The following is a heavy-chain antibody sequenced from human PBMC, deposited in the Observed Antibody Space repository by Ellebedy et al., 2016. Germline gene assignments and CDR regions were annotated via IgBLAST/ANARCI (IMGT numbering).Heavy chain of an antibody. D-gene: IGHD2-2*01. J-gene: IGHJ4*02. CDR2: INHSGST. Sequence: SETLSLTCAVYGGSFSGYYWSWIRQPPGKGLEWIGEINHSGSTNYNPSLKSRVTISVDTSKNQFSLKLTSLTAADTAVYSCARGGLYCSGTNCYRPLDYWGQGTRVTVSS. CDR3: ARGGLYCSGTNCYRPLDY. CDR1: GGSFSGYY. V-gene: IGHV4-34*01.